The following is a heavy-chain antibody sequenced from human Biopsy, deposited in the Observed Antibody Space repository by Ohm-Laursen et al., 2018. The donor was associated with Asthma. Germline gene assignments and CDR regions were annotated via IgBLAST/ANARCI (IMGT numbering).Heavy chain of an antibody. V-gene: IGHV4-30-4*01. CDR1: GAYIGSRDHH. D-gene: IGHD4-17*01. CDR2: VFWSGTT. CDR3: ARVASYGDLYFGIDV. J-gene: IGHJ6*02. Sequence: PSETLSLTCTVGGAYIGSRDHHWSWIRQSPGTGLEWIGFVFWSGTTHYNRSLERRLSISIDRTRNELSMTLRSVTAADTAVYFCARVASYGDLYFGIDVWGPGTTVSVS.